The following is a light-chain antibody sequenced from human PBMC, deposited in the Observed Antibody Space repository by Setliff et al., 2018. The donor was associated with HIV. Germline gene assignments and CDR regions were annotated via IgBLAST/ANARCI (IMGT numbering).Light chain of an antibody. CDR1: SSDVGGYDY. CDR3: SSYTASRALV. CDR2: DVH. V-gene: IGLV2-14*03. Sequence: QSALTQPASVSGSPGQSITISCTGSSSDVGGYDYVAWYQQHPGKTPELLIFDVHNRPSGVSHRFSGSKSGNTASLTISGLQAEDGADYYCSSYTASRALVFGGGTKVTVL. J-gene: IGLJ3*02.